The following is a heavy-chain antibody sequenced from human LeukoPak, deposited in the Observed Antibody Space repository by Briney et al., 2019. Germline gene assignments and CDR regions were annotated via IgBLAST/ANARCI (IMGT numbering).Heavy chain of an antibody. V-gene: IGHV3-74*01. D-gene: IGHD6-13*01. Sequence: GGSLRLSCAASGFTFSSYWMHWVRQAPGKGLVWVSRISTDGSSTSYADSVKGRFTISRDNAKNTLYLLMNSLRAEDTAVYYCATTIAAAPRGWGQGTLVTVSS. CDR1: GFTFSSYW. J-gene: IGHJ4*02. CDR2: ISTDGSST. CDR3: ATTIAAAPRG.